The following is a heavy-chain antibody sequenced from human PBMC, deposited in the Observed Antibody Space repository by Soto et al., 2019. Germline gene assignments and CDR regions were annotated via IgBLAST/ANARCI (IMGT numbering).Heavy chain of an antibody. Sequence: PTQTLTLTCIFSGFSLSTSGMCVSWIRQPPGKALEWLARIDWDDDKYYSTSLKTRLTISKDTSKNQVVLTMTNMDPVDTATYYCARTTYYYDSSGYSRYFDYWGQGTLVTVSS. CDR2: IDWDDDK. V-gene: IGHV2-70*11. CDR3: ARTTYYYDSSGYSRYFDY. CDR1: GFSLSTSGMC. J-gene: IGHJ4*02. D-gene: IGHD3-22*01.